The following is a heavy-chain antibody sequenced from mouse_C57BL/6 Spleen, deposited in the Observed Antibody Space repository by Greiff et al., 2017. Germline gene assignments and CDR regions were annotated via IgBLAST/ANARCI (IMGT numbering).Heavy chain of an antibody. V-gene: IGHV5-17*01. Sequence: EVMLVESGGGLVKPGGSLKLSCAASGFTFSDYGMHWVRQAPEKGLEWVAYISSGSSTIYYADTVKGRFTISRDNAKNTLFLQMTSLRSEDTAMYYCARSWDAWFAYWGQGTLVTVSA. CDR1: GFTFSDYG. CDR3: ARSWDAWFAY. J-gene: IGHJ3*01. CDR2: ISSGSSTI. D-gene: IGHD4-1*01.